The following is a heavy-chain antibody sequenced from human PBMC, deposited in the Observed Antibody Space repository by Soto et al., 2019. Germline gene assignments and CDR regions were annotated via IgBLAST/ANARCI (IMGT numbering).Heavy chain of an antibody. CDR2: ISGSGGST. CDR1: GFTFSNYA. V-gene: IGHV3-23*01. D-gene: IGHD6-6*01. Sequence: GGSLRLSCAASGFTFSNYAMSWVRQAPGKGLEWVSAISGSGGSTYYADSVKGRFTISRDNSKNTLYLQMNSLRAEDTAVYYCAKDGSARPNYFDYWGQGTLVTVSS. CDR3: AKDGSARPNYFDY. J-gene: IGHJ4*02.